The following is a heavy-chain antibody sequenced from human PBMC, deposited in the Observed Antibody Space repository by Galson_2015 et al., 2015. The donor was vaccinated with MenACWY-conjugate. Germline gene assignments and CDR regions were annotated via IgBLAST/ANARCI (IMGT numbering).Heavy chain of an antibody. Sequence: SLRLSCAASGFTFSSYEMNWVRRAPGKGLEWVSYISSSGFTIYYADSVKGRFTISRDNAKNSLYLQMNSLRAEDSAVYYCATRSGDGGGGYCFDYWGQGTLVTVSS. CDR2: ISSSGFTI. CDR3: ATRSGDGGGGYCFDY. V-gene: IGHV3-48*03. CDR1: GFTFSSYE. J-gene: IGHJ4*02. D-gene: IGHD4-23*01.